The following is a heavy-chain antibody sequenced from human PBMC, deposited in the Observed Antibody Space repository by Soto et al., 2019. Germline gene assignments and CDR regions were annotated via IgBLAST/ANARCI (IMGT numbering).Heavy chain of an antibody. CDR3: TTGHPAGLY. CDR1: GFTFSNAW. V-gene: IGHV3-15*01. CDR2: IKSKTDGETT. J-gene: IGHJ4*02. Sequence: PGGSLRLSCAASGFTFSNAWMSWVRQAPGKGLEWVGRIKSKTDGETTDYAAPVRGRFAISRDDSENTLYLQMNILETEDTAVYYCTTGHPAGLYWGQGTLVTVPS.